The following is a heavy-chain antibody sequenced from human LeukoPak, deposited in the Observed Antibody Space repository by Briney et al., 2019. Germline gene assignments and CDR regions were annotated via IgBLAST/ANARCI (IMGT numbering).Heavy chain of an antibody. Sequence: ASVKVSCKASGYTFTSYGISWVRQAPGQGLEWMGWISAYNGNTNYAQKLQGRVTMTTDTSTSTAYMELRSLRPDDTAVYYCARGTIGYCSSTSCSDAFDIWGQGTMVTVSS. CDR1: GYTFTSYG. CDR2: ISAYNGNT. CDR3: ARGTIGYCSSTSCSDAFDI. V-gene: IGHV1-18*01. D-gene: IGHD2-2*01. J-gene: IGHJ3*02.